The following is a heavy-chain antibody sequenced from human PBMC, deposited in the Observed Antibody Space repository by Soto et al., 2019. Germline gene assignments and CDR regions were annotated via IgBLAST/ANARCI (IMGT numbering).Heavy chain of an antibody. V-gene: IGHV3-11*01. D-gene: IGHD3-22*01. CDR3: ARDLGYYESSGYFDY. CDR2: IGSSDNII. CDR1: VFTFSDYY. J-gene: IGHJ4*02. Sequence: GGSLGLSCASSVFTFSDYYMSWIRQAPGKGLEWVSYIGSSDNIIYYADSVKGRFTISRDNAKNSLYLQMNSLRAEDTAVYYCARDLGYYESSGYFDYWGQGTMVTVSS.